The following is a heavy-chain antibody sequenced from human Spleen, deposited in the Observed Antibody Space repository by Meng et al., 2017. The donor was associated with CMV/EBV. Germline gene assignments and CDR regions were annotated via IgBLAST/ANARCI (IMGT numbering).Heavy chain of an antibody. CDR1: GGTFSSYA. CDR2: IIPVLAIA. Sequence: SVKVSCKASGGTFSSYAISWVRQAPGQGLEWMGGIIPVLAIANYAQKFRGRVTITADKSTSTAYMELSSLRSEDTAVYYCARENKPQYCSGGSCWGWYFDYWGQGTLVTVSS. D-gene: IGHD2-15*01. CDR3: ARENKPQYCSGGSCWGWYFDY. J-gene: IGHJ4*02. V-gene: IGHV1-69*10.